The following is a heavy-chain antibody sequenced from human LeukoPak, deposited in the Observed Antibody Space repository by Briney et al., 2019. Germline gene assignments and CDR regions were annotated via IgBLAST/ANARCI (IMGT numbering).Heavy chain of an antibody. V-gene: IGHV3-66*01. CDR3: ARDPSYGSGSPYYFDY. Sequence: GGSLRLSCAASGITVSSNYMSWVRQAPGKGLEWVSVIYSGGSTYYADSVKGRFTISRDNSKNTLYLQMNSLRAEDTAVYYCARDPSYGSGSPYYFDYWGQGTLVTVSS. D-gene: IGHD3-10*01. J-gene: IGHJ4*02. CDR1: GITVSSNY. CDR2: IYSGGST.